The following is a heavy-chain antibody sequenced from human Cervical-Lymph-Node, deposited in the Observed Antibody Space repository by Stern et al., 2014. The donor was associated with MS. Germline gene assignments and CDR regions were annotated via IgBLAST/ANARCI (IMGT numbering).Heavy chain of an antibody. Sequence: MQLVESGAEVKKPGASVKVSCKASGYSFTSHYMHWVRQAPGQGLEWVGIINPSGDSASYAQKLQGRVTMTRDTSTSTVYMELSSLRSEDTAVYYCASGTGSKRPTGNYWGQGTLVIVSS. D-gene: IGHD3/OR15-3a*01. CDR2: INPSGDSA. CDR3: ASGTGSKRPTGNY. J-gene: IGHJ4*02. V-gene: IGHV1-46*01. CDR1: GYSFTSHY.